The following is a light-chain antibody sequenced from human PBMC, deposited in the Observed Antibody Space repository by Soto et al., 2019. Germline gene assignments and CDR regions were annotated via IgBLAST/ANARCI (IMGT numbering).Light chain of an antibody. V-gene: IGKV3-20*01. CDR2: GAS. J-gene: IGKJ3*01. Sequence: EIVLTQSPGTLSLSPGERATLSCRASQSVSSSYLAWYQQKPDQAPRLLIYGASSRATGIPDRFSGSGSGTDFTLTISRLEPEDFAVYYCQQYGSSPPLTFGPGTKVDIK. CDR1: QSVSSSY. CDR3: QQYGSSPPLT.